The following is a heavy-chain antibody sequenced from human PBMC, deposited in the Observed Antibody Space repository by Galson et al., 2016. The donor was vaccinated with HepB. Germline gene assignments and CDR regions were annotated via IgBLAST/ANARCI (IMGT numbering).Heavy chain of an antibody. Sequence: SLRVSCAASGFTFYNYGFTWVRQAPGQGLEWVSCISGYTGNTCHAHNFQGRFTLTTDTAKNSANMQMRSLTAEDTAVYYCATNNNCGTRSASFASWGQGTLVTVSS. J-gene: IGHJ5*01. D-gene: IGHD2-21*01. CDR1: GFTFYNYG. CDR2: ISGYTGNT. V-gene: IGHV1-18*01. CDR3: ATNNNCGTRSASFAS.